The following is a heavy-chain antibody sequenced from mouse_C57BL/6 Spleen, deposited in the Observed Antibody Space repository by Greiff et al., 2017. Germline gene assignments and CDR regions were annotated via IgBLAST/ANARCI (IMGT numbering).Heavy chain of an antibody. V-gene: IGHV1-15*01. CDR1: GYTFTDYE. J-gene: IGHJ4*01. CDR2: IDPETGGT. Sequence: VQLQQSGAELVRPGASVTLSCKASGYTFTDYEMHWVKQTPVHGLEWIGAIDPETGGTAYNQKFKGKAILTADKSSSTAYMELRSLTSEDSAVYYCTPQSWEYYYAMDYWGQGTSVTVSS. CDR3: TPQSWEYYYAMDY. D-gene: IGHD4-1*01.